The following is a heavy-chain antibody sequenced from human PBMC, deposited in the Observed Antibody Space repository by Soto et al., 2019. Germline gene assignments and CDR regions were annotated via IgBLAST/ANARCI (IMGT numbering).Heavy chain of an antibody. CDR2: ISSSSSYI. D-gene: IGHD2-15*01. CDR3: ATSLVVVVDPRFDY. J-gene: IGHJ4*02. V-gene: IGHV3-21*01. Sequence: LRLSCAASGFTFSSYSMNWVRQAPGKGLEWVSSISSSSSYIYYADSVKGRFTISRDNAKNSLYLQMNSLRAEDTAVYYCATSLVVVVDPRFDYRGQGTLVTVSS. CDR1: GFTFSSYS.